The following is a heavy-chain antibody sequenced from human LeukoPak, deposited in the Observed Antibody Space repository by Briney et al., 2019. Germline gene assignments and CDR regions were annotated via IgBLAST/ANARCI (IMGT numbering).Heavy chain of an antibody. CDR3: AREGAYYYDSCGYLFSRFPKLFDY. Sequence: PSETLSLTCTVSGGSISSYYWSWIRQPAGKGLEWIGRIYTSGSTNYNPSLKSRVTMSVDTSKNQFSLKLSSVTAADTAVYYCAREGAYYYDSCGYLFSRFPKLFDYWGQGTLVTVSS. J-gene: IGHJ4*02. CDR1: GGSISSYY. V-gene: IGHV4-4*07. CDR2: IYTSGST. D-gene: IGHD3-22*01.